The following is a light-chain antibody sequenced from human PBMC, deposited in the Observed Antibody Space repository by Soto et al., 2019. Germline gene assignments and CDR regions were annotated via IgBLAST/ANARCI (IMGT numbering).Light chain of an antibody. CDR3: QNYNNVPLT. V-gene: IGKV1-27*01. CDR1: QGISSD. J-gene: IGKJ4*02. CDR2: DAS. Sequence: DIQMTQSPSSLSAYVGDRVTIICRASQGISSDLAWYQQKPGKVPKLLIYDASTLQSGVPSRFSGSGSGTDFTLTISSLQPEDVATYYCQNYNNVPLTFGGGTKVEIK.